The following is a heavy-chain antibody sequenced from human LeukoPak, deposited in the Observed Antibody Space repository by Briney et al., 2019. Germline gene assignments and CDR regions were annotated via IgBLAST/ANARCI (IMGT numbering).Heavy chain of an antibody. J-gene: IGHJ4*01. CDR1: GFTFSSSW. V-gene: IGHV3-7*01. D-gene: IGHD3-10*01. CDR2: IKADGSGK. Sequence: GGSLRLSCVASGFTFSSSWMAWVRQAPGMGLERVANIKADGSGKYYVDSVRGRFSISRDNAKNSLYLELNSLRAEDTGVYFCARDRGWQQFDYWGQGTLVTVSS. CDR3: ARDRGWQQFDY.